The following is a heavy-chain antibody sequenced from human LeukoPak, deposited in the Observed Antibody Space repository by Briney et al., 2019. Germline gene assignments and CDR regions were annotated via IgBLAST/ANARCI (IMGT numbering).Heavy chain of an antibody. Sequence: GGSLRLSCVASGLSFSNYEMHWVRQAPGKGLEWVSYISSSGSDIYYADSVKGRFTISRDNAKNSLYLHMNSLRAEDTAVYYCAKVKVVVPNDAFDIWGQGTMVTVSS. CDR2: ISSSGSDI. D-gene: IGHD3-22*01. V-gene: IGHV3-48*03. CDR1: GLSFSNYE. CDR3: AKVKVVVPNDAFDI. J-gene: IGHJ3*02.